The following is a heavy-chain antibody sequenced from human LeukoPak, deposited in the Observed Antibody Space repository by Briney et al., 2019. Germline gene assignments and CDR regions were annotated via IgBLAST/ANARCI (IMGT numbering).Heavy chain of an antibody. J-gene: IGHJ5*02. CDR1: GGSFSGYY. D-gene: IGHD2-15*01. CDR2: INHSGST. V-gene: IGHV4-34*01. Sequence: SETLSLTCAVYGGSFSGYYWSWIRQPPGKGLEWVWEINHSGSTNYNPYLKSRGTTSVDASKNQFSLKLSSVTAADTDVYYCARSGLGYCSGGSCYSIVRNWFDPWGQGTLVTVSS. CDR3: ARSGLGYCSGGSCYSIVRNWFDP.